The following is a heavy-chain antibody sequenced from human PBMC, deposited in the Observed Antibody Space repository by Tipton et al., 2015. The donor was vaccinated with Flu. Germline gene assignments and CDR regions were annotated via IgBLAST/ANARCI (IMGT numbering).Heavy chain of an antibody. Sequence: LRLSCAVSGDSISSDYFWDWIRQRPGKGLEWIATIHRSGSTNYNPSLRSRVTISVDTSKNQFSLEMRSVTAADMAVYYCARRDFSNYVSDPKNWFDPWGQGTLVTVSS. CDR3: ARRDFSNYVSDPKNWFDP. CDR2: IHRSGST. V-gene: IGHV4-38-2*01. D-gene: IGHD4-11*01. CDR1: GDSISSDYF. J-gene: IGHJ5*02.